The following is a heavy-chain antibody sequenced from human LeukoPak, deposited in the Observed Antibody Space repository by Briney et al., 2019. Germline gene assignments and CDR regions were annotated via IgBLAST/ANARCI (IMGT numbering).Heavy chain of an antibody. D-gene: IGHD3-9*01. CDR2: IYYSGST. CDR3: ARGLTDAYYYYYMDV. Sequence: SETLSLTCAVSGGSISSGGYSWGWIRQPQGKGLEWIGYIYYSGSTYYNPSLKSRVTISVDTSKNQFSLKLSSVTAADTAVYYCARGLTDAYYYYYMDVWGKGTTVTVSS. J-gene: IGHJ6*03. CDR1: GGSISSGGYS. V-gene: IGHV4-30-4*07.